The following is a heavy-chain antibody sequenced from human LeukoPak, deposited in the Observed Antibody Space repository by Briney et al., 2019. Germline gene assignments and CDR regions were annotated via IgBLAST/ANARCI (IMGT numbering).Heavy chain of an antibody. V-gene: IGHV4-39*01. Sequence: SETLSLTCSVSGGSISSYYWGWIRQPPGKGLEWIGSIYYSGSTYYNPSLKSRVTISVDTSKNQFSLKLSSVTAADTAVYYCASGRLYNWFDPWGQGTLVTVSS. CDR1: GGSISSYY. J-gene: IGHJ5*02. CDR3: ASGRLYNWFDP. CDR2: IYYSGST. D-gene: IGHD5-12*01.